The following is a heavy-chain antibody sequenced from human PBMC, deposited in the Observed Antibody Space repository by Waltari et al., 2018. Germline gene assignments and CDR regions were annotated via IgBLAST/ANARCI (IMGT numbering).Heavy chain of an antibody. CDR2: FDPEDGET. D-gene: IGHD3-22*01. J-gene: IGHJ4*02. Sequence: QVQLVQSGAEVKKPGASVKVSCKVSGYTLTELSMHWVRPAPGKGLEWMGGFDPEDGETIYAQKFQGRVTMTEDTSTDTAYMELSSLRSEDTAVYYCATDPPLYYYDSSGYRFDYWGQGTLVTVSS. CDR1: GYTLTELS. CDR3: ATDPPLYYYDSSGYRFDY. V-gene: IGHV1-24*01.